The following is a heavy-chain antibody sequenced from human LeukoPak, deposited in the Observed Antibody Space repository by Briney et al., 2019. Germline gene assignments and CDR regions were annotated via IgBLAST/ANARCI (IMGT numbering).Heavy chain of an antibody. Sequence: GGSLRLSCAASGFTFCSYAMHWVRQAPGKGLEWVAVISYDGSNKYYADSVKGRFTISRDNSKNTLYLQMNSLRAEDTAVYYCAKDPYYYDSRGYDTSPGPFDYWGQGTLVTVSS. D-gene: IGHD3-22*01. CDR2: ISYDGSNK. CDR3: AKDPYYYDSRGYDTSPGPFDY. CDR1: GFTFCSYA. J-gene: IGHJ4*02. V-gene: IGHV3-30-3*01.